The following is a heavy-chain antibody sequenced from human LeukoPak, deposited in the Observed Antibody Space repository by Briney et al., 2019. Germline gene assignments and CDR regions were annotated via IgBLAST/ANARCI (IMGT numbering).Heavy chain of an antibody. CDR1: GFTFSSYG. Sequence: GGSLRLSCAASGFTFSSYGMHWVRQAPGKGLEWVAVISYDGSNKYYADSVKGRFTISRDNSKNTLYLQMNSLRAEDTAVYYCARDRGSSSSDLFDYWGQGTLVTVSS. CDR2: ISYDGSNK. D-gene: IGHD6-6*01. J-gene: IGHJ4*02. CDR3: ARDRGSSSSDLFDY. V-gene: IGHV3-30*03.